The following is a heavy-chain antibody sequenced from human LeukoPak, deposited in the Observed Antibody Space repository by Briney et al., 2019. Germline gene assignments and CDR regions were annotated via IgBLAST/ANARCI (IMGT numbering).Heavy chain of an antibody. CDR3: ARGGMYSSGQYGALDI. CDR1: GFTFSSYA. D-gene: IGHD6-19*01. J-gene: IGHJ3*02. CDR2: ISYDGSNK. Sequence: PGRSLRLSCAASGFTFSSYAMHWVHQAPGKGLEWVAVISYDGSNKYYADSVKGRFTISRDNSKNTLYLQMNSLRAEDTAVYYCARGGMYSSGQYGALDIWGQGTMVTVSS. V-gene: IGHV3-30-3*01.